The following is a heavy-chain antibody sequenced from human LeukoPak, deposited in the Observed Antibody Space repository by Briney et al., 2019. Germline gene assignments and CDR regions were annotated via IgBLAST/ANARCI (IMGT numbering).Heavy chain of an antibody. Sequence: AASVKVSCKASGYTFTSYDINWVRQATGQGLEWMGWMNPNSGNTGYAQKFQGRVTITTDESTSTAYMELSSLRSEDTAVYYCARDQGYCSSTSCQLDYWGQGTLVTVSS. CDR2: MNPNSGNT. CDR1: GYTFTSYD. CDR3: ARDQGYCSSTSCQLDY. V-gene: IGHV1-8*01. J-gene: IGHJ4*02. D-gene: IGHD2-2*01.